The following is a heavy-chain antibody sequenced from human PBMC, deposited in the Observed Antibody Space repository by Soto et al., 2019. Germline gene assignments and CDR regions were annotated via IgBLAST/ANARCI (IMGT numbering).Heavy chain of an antibody. J-gene: IGHJ4*02. CDR2: IRSKAYGGAP. D-gene: IGHD1-26*01. Sequence: GGSLRLSCTGSGFVFGDYAMSWFRQAPGKGLEWVGFIRSKAYGGAPDYAASVKGRFSISRDDSKNVAYLQMNSLKSEDTALYYCSGQSGMATIKGFDLWGQGTLVTVSS. CDR3: SGQSGMATIKGFDL. CDR1: GFVFGDYA. V-gene: IGHV3-49*03.